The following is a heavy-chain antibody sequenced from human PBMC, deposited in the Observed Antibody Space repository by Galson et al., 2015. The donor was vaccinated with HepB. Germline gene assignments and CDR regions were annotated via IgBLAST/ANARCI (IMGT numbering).Heavy chain of an antibody. Sequence: TLSLTCAVSGGSISSSNWWSWVRQPPGKGLEWIGEIYHSGSTNYNPSLKSRVTISVDKSKNQFSLKLSSVTAADTAVYYCARLSLDDYGDYGGFQHWGQGTLVTVSS. CDR2: IYHSGST. V-gene: IGHV4-4*02. J-gene: IGHJ1*01. D-gene: IGHD4-17*01. CDR3: ARLSLDDYGDYGGFQH. CDR1: GGSISSSNW.